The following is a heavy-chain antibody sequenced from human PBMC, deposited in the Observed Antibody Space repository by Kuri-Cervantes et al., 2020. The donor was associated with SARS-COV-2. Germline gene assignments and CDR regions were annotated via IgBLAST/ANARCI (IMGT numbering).Heavy chain of an antibody. V-gene: IGHV3-74*01. CDR3: AREYDFWRTFDY. CDR1: GFTFNTYS. J-gene: IGHJ4*02. D-gene: IGHD3-3*01. CDR2: INSDGSST. Sequence: GGSLRLSCAASGFTFNTYSMDWVRQAPGKGLVWVSRINSDGSSTSYADSVKGRFTISRDNSKNTLYLQMNSLRAEDTAVYYCAREYDFWRTFDYWGQGTLVTVSS.